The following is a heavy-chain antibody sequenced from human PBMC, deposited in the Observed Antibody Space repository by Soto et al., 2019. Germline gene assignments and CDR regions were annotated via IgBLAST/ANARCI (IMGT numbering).Heavy chain of an antibody. CDR2: INESGST. D-gene: IGHD1-1*01. V-gene: IGHV4-34*01. J-gene: IGHJ4*02. CDR1: GQSFSGDS. CDR3: ARGSGIVALPGELEDVNYDY. Sequence: QVQLQQWGAGLVKPSETLSLSCAVYGQSFSGDSWAWIRQSPGKGLEWIGEINESGSTYYNPSLKSRVTISADTSKNPFSLKLSSVSAADTAVYFCARGSGIVALPGELEDVNYDYWGQGTLVNVSS.